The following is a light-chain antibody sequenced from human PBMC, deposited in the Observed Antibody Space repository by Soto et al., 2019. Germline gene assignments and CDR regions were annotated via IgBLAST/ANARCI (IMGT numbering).Light chain of an antibody. J-gene: IGKJ1*01. CDR3: HQYVMSPLAWT. Sequence: ETVLTQSPGTRSLSPGERATLSCRASQSVSSSYLAWYQQKPGQAPRLLIYDASSRATGIPDRFSGSGSGTDFTLTISRLEPEDFAYYYFHQYVMSPLAWTGGHRTKVEIK. CDR2: DAS. V-gene: IGKV3-20*01. CDR1: QSVSSSY.